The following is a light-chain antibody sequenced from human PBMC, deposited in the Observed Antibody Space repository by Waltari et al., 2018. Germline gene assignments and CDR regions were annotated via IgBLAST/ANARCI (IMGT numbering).Light chain of an antibody. CDR1: QSVGTY. Sequence: PGERATLSCRASQSVGTYLAWYQQKSGQTPRLLIYDASNRATGIPARFSGSGSGTDFTLTISSLDPEDFAIYYCQQRGSWPLTFGGGTKLEI. J-gene: IGKJ4*01. CDR2: DAS. V-gene: IGKV3-11*01. CDR3: QQRGSWPLT.